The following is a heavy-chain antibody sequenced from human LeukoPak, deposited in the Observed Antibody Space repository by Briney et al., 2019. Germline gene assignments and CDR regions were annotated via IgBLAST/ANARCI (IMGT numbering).Heavy chain of an antibody. Sequence: GGSLRLSCAASGFSFSSYWIHWVRQAPGKGLVWVSRIDSDGSSTSYADSVKGRFTISRDYAKNTLYLQMNSLRAEDTAVYYCASLHYYDSSGNFPDYWGQGTLVTVSS. D-gene: IGHD3-22*01. CDR2: IDSDGSST. V-gene: IGHV3-74*01. CDR3: ASLHYYDSSGNFPDY. CDR1: GFSFSSYW. J-gene: IGHJ4*02.